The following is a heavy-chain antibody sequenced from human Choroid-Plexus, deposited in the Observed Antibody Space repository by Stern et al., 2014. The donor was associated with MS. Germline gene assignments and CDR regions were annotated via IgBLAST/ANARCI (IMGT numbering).Heavy chain of an antibody. CDR1: GLTFGSCA. Sequence: VHLVESGGGVAKPGSPLRPSCEASGLTFGSCAMHWVPQDPGKGLGGGAGVSYDGSNKYYADSVKGRFTISRDNSQNTLYMQMSSLRPEDTAVYYCAKDRQYLTYFFDHWGQGSLVTVSS. D-gene: IGHD2/OR15-2a*01. CDR2: VSYDGSNK. V-gene: IGHV3-30*18. CDR3: AKDRQYLTYFFDH. J-gene: IGHJ5*02.